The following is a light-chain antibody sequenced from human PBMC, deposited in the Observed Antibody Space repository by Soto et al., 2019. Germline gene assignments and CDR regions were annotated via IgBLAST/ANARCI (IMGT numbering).Light chain of an antibody. CDR2: EVN. V-gene: IGLV2-23*02. J-gene: IGLJ2*01. CDR1: SIGFGTFNL. CDR3: YSFAGFNTQ. Sequence: QSALTQPASVSGPPGHSIAIPCPGISIGFGTFNLVSWYQQHPGRAPKLIIYEVNKRPSGISSRFSASKSGNTASLTISGLQADDEADYYCYSFAGFNTQFGGGTKLTVL.